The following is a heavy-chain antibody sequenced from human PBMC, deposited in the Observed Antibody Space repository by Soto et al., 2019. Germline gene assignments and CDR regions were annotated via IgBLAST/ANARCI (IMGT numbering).Heavy chain of an antibody. Sequence: SETLSLTCTVSCGSISSSRYYWGWIRQPPGKGLEWIGSIYYSGSTYYNPSLKSRVTISVDTSKNQFSLKLSSVTAADTAVYYCARIGYDFWSGYYYYYYGMDVWGQGTTVTVSS. J-gene: IGHJ6*02. V-gene: IGHV4-39*01. CDR1: CGSISSSRYY. CDR3: ARIGYDFWSGYYYYYYGMDV. CDR2: IYYSGST. D-gene: IGHD3-3*01.